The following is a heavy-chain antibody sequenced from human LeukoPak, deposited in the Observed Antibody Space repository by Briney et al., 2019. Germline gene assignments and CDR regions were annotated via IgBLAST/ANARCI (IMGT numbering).Heavy chain of an antibody. CDR2: INWSGGST. CDR3: AREMRAGRDGYNFVY. V-gene: IGHV3-20*04. Sequence: GGSLRLSCAASGFTFDDYGMSWVRQAPGKGLEWVSGINWSGGSTGYADSVKGRFTISRDNAKNSLYLQMNSLRAEDTALYYCAREMRAGRDGYNFVYWGQGTLVTVSS. J-gene: IGHJ4*02. D-gene: IGHD5-24*01. CDR1: GFTFDDYG.